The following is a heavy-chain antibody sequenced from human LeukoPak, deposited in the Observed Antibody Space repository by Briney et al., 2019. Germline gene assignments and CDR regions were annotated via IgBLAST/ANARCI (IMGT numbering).Heavy chain of an antibody. CDR2: INWNGGST. J-gene: IGHJ4*02. V-gene: IGHV3-20*04. CDR3: ARALSLGYREYYFDY. D-gene: IGHD3-10*01. CDR1: GFTFDDYG. Sequence: PGGSLRLSCAASGFTFDDYGMSWVRQAPGKGLEWVSGINWNGGSTGYADSVKGRFTISRDNAKNSLYLQMNSPRAEDTALYYCARALSLGYREYYFDYWGQGTLVTVSS.